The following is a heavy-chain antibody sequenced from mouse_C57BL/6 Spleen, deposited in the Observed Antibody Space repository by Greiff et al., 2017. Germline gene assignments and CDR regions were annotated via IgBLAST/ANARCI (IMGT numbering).Heavy chain of an antibody. Sequence: QVQLQQPGAELVKPGASVKLSCKASGYTFTSYWMHWVKQRPGQGLEWIGMIHPNSGSTNYNEKFKSKATLTVDKSSSTAYMQLSSLTSEDSAVYYCARALYYGSSYGGYFDVWGTGTTVTVSS. CDR3: ARALYYGSSYGGYFDV. CDR1: GYTFTSYW. D-gene: IGHD1-1*01. V-gene: IGHV1-64*01. CDR2: IHPNSGST. J-gene: IGHJ1*03.